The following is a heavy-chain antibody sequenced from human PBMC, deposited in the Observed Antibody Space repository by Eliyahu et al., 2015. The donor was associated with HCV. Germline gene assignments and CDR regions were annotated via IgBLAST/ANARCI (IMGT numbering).Heavy chain of an antibody. CDR2: ICSASNSI. Sequence: EVQLVESGGGLVQPGGSLRLSCAASGFXFSTYSMNWVRQAPGKGLEWVSFICSASNSIYYADSVKGRFTISRDNAKNSLYLQMNSLRAEDTAVYYCASSISAWYQGYFDYWGQGALVTVSS. CDR1: GFXFSTYS. D-gene: IGHD6-19*01. J-gene: IGHJ4*02. CDR3: ASSISAWYQGYFDY. V-gene: IGHV3-48*01.